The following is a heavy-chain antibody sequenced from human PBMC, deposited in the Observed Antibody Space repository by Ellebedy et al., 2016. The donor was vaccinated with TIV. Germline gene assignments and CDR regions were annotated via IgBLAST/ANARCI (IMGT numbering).Heavy chain of an antibody. CDR3: ARAFLLVVAATDNWFDP. V-gene: IGHV1-3*01. D-gene: IGHD2-15*01. J-gene: IGHJ5*02. CDR2: INAGNGNT. CDR1: GYTFTSNA. Sequence: ASVKVSCKASGYTFTSNAMHWVRQAPGQRLEWMGWINAGNGNTKYSQKFRGRVTITRDTSASTAYIELSSLRSEDTAVYYCARAFLLVVAATDNWFDPWGQGTLVTVSS.